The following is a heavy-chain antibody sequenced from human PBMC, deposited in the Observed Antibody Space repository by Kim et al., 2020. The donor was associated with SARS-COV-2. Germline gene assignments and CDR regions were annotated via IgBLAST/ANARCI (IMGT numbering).Heavy chain of an antibody. V-gene: IGHV4-38-2*02. CDR2: IYHSGRT. J-gene: IGHJ2*01. CDR1: GYSISSGYY. D-gene: IGHD3-22*01. CDR3: AKYDSGFLRFSGYFDL. Sequence: SETLSLTCNVSGYSISSGYYWGWIRQPPGKGLEWIGSIYHSGRTYYNPSLKSRVTISVDTSKNQCSLKLSSVTAADTAIYYCAKYDSGFLRFSGYFDLWGRGTLVTVSS.